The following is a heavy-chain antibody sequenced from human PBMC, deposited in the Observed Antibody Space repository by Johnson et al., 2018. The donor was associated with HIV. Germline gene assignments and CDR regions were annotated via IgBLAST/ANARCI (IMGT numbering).Heavy chain of an antibody. Sequence: QVQLVESGGGVVQPGRSLRLSCAASGFTFSSYAMHWVRQAPGKGLEWVAVISYDGSNKYYADSVKGRLTISRDNSKNTLYLQMNNLRAEDTAVYYCAKDTREWLRTPEAVDIWGQGTMVTVSS. V-gene: IGHV3-30*04. CDR2: ISYDGSNK. D-gene: IGHD3-3*01. CDR1: GFTFSSYA. CDR3: AKDTREWLRTPEAVDI. J-gene: IGHJ3*02.